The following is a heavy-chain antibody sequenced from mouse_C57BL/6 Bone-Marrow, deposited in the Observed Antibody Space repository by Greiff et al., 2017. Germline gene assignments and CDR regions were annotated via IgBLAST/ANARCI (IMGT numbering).Heavy chain of an antibody. Sequence: EVKLVESGGDLVKPGGSLKLSCAASGFTFSSYGMSWVRQTPDKRLEWVATISSGGSYTYYPDSVKGRFTISRDNAKNTLYLKMSSLKSEDTAMYYCARGTYYINYDAMDYWGQGTSVTVSS. CDR1: GFTFSSYG. CDR2: ISSGGSYT. CDR3: ARGTYYINYDAMDY. V-gene: IGHV5-6*02. J-gene: IGHJ4*01. D-gene: IGHD2-5*01.